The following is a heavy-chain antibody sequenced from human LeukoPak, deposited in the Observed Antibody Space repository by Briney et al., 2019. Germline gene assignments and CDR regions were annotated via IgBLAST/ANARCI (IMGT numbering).Heavy chain of an antibody. J-gene: IGHJ4*02. V-gene: IGHV7-4-1*02. D-gene: IGHD3-10*01. CDR3: ARVLAMVRGTPFDY. CDR1: GYTLTSYG. CDR2: INTNTGNP. Sequence: ASVKVSCKASGYTLTSYGMNWVRQAPGQGLEWMGWINTNTGNPTYAQGFTGRFVFSLDTSVSTAYLQITSLKAEDTAVYYCARVLAMVRGTPFDYWGQGTLVTVSS.